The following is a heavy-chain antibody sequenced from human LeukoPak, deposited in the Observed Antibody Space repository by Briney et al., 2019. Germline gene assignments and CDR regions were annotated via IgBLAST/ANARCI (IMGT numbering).Heavy chain of an antibody. J-gene: IGHJ4*02. D-gene: IGHD1-1*01. CDR1: GFPVSSNY. CDR2: IYRDDTT. CDR3: ARAPYGLGDTAERDY. V-gene: IGHV3-53*01. Sequence: GGSLRLSCAASGFPVSSNYMSWVRQAPGKGLEWVSVIYRDDTTYYADSVKGRFTIFRDNSKNTLYLQRNSLRDDDAAVYYCARAPYGLGDTAERDYWGQGTLVTVSS.